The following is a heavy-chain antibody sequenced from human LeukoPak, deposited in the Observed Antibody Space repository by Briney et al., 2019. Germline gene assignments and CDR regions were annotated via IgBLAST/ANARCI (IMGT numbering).Heavy chain of an antibody. CDR3: AKAIVVPAAIRYFDY. V-gene: IGHV3-23*01. CDR2: ISGSGGST. J-gene: IGHJ4*02. CDR1: GFTFSSYA. D-gene: IGHD2-2*01. Sequence: GGSLRLSCAASGFTFSSYAMSWVRQAPGKGLEWVSAISGSGGSTYYPDSVKGRFTISRDNSKNTLYLQMNSLRAEDTAVYYCAKAIVVPAAIRYFDYWGQGTLVTVSS.